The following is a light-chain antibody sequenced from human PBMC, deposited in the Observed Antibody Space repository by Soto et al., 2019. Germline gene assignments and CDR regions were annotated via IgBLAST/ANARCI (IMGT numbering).Light chain of an antibody. CDR3: SSYAGSNTPGV. J-gene: IGLJ3*02. Sequence: QSALTQPPSASGSPGQSVTISCTGTSSDVGGYNYVSWYQQHPGKTPKLMIYEVSKQPSGVPDRFSGSKSGNTASLTVSGLQAEDEGDYYCSSYAGSNTPGVFGGGTKLTVL. V-gene: IGLV2-8*01. CDR1: SSDVGGYNY. CDR2: EVS.